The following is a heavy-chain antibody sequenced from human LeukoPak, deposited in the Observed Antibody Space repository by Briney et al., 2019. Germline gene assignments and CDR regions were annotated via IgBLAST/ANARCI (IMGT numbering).Heavy chain of an antibody. CDR2: ISWDGGST. CDR1: GFTFDGYT. D-gene: IGHD1-26*01. CDR3: AKAHSGSYNYYYMDV. J-gene: IGHJ6*03. Sequence: PGGSLRLSCAASGFTFDGYTMHWVRQAPGKGLEWVSLISWDGGSTYYADSVKGRFTISRDNSKNSLYLQMNSLRTEDTALYYCAKAHSGSYNYYYMDVWGKGTTVTVSS. V-gene: IGHV3-43*01.